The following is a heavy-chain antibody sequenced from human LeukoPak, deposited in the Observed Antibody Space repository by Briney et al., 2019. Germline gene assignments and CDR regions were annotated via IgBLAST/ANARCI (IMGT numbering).Heavy chain of an antibody. Sequence: ASVKVSYKASGYTFTGYYMHWVRQAPGQGLEWMGWINPNSGDTNYAQKFQGRVTMTRDTSISTAYMELSRLRSDDTAVYYCARGGPSRGSGFYYFDYWGQGTLVTVSS. D-gene: IGHD6-19*01. V-gene: IGHV1-2*02. CDR3: ARGGPSRGSGFYYFDY. J-gene: IGHJ4*02. CDR2: INPNSGDT. CDR1: GYTFTGYY.